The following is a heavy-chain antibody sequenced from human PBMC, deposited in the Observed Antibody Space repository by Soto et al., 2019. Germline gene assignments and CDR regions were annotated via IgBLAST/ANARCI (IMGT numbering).Heavy chain of an antibody. Sequence: VGSLRLSCAASGFSFSSYWMTWVRQAPGKGLEWVANIKQDGSEKYYVDSVKGRFTISRDNAKNSLYLQMNSLRAEDTAVYYCARINTIFGLVIHHTMDVWGQGTTVTVSS. CDR1: GFSFSSYW. CDR2: IKQDGSEK. V-gene: IGHV3-7*01. D-gene: IGHD3-3*01. J-gene: IGHJ6*02. CDR3: ARINTIFGLVIHHTMDV.